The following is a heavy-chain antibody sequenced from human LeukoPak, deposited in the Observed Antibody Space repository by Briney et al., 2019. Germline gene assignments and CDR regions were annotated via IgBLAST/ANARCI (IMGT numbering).Heavy chain of an antibody. CDR2: ISAYNGNT. J-gene: IGHJ4*02. Sequence: GASVKVSCKASGYTFTSYGISWVRQAPGQGLEWMGWISAYNGNTNYAQKLQGRVTMTTDTSTSTAYMELRSLRSDDTAVYYCARKNYDILTGYANFDYWGQGTLVTVSS. V-gene: IGHV1-18*01. CDR3: ARKNYDILTGYANFDY. D-gene: IGHD3-9*01. CDR1: GYTFTSYG.